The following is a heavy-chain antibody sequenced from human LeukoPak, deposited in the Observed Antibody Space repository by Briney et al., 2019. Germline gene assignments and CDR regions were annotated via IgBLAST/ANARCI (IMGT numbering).Heavy chain of an antibody. D-gene: IGHD6-19*01. CDR1: GFTFDDYA. CDR2: ISWNSGSI. Sequence: PGRSLRLSCAASGFTFDDYAMHWVRQAPGKGLEWVSGISWNSGSIGYADSVKGRCTISRDNAKNSLYLQMNSLRAEDTALYYCAKDTVAGTFNPLFDYWDQGTLVTVSS. V-gene: IGHV3-9*01. CDR3: AKDTVAGTFNPLFDY. J-gene: IGHJ4*02.